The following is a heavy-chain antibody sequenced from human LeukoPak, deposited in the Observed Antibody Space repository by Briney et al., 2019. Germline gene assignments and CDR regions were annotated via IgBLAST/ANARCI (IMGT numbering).Heavy chain of an antibody. D-gene: IGHD1-26*01. V-gene: IGHV4-31*11. J-gene: IGHJ4*02. CDR3: ARDRARGRFDY. CDR1: GGSISSGGYY. CDR2: IYYSGST. Sequence: SQTLFLTCAVSGGSISSGGYYWSWIRQHPGKGLEWIGYIYYSGSTYYNPSLKSRVTISVDTSKNQFSLKLSSVTAADTAVYYCARDRARGRFDYWGQGTLVTVSS.